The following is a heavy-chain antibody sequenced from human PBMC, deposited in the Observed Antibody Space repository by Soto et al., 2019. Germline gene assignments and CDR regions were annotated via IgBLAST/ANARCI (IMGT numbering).Heavy chain of an antibody. CDR2: ISGNSGSI. CDR1: GFTFDDYA. Sequence: VQLVESGGGLVQPGRSLRLSCAASGFTFDDYAMHWVRQAPGKGLEWVSGISGNSGSIGYADSVKGRFTISRDNAKNSLYLQMNSLRAEDTALYYCAKDIGVLRFLEWFKGFDPWGQGTLVTVSS. V-gene: IGHV3-9*01. CDR3: AKDIGVLRFLEWFKGFDP. D-gene: IGHD3-3*01. J-gene: IGHJ5*02.